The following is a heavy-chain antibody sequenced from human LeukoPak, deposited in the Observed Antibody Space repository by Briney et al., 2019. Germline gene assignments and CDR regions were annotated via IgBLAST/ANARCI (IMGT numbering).Heavy chain of an antibody. J-gene: IGHJ4*02. V-gene: IGHV4-34*01. CDR1: GGSFSGYY. Sequence: SETLSLTCAVYGGSFSGYYWSWIRQPPGKGLEWIGEISHSGSTNYNPSLKSRVTISVDTSKNQFSLKLSSVTAADTAVYYRARGVAARAYGYWGQGTLVTVSS. CDR3: ARGVAARAYGY. CDR2: ISHSGST. D-gene: IGHD6-13*01.